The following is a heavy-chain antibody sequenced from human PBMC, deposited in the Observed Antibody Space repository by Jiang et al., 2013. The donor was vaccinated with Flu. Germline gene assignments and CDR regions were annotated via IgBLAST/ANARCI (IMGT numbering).Heavy chain of an antibody. CDR3: AKPPVRGGGDWYFDL. D-gene: IGHD3-10*01. J-gene: IGHJ2*01. CDR1: GFTFSSYG. Sequence: GVVQPGRSLRLSCAASGFTFSSYGMHWVRQAPGKGLEWVAVISYDGSNKYYADSVKGRFTISRDNSKNTLYLQMNSLRAEDTAVYYCAKPPVRGGGDWYFDLWGRGTLVTVSS. CDR2: ISYDGSNK. V-gene: IGHV3-30*18.